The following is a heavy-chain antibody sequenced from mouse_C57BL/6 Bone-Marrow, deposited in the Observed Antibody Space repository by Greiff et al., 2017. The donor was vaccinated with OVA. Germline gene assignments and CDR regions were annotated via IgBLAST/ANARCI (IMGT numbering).Heavy chain of an antibody. CDR2: IDPSDSYT. Sequence: QVQLQQPGAELVMPGASVKLSCKASGYTFTSYWMHWVKQRPGQGLEWIGEIDPSDSYTNYNQKFKGKSTLTVDKSSSTAYMQLSSLTSEDSAVYYCARGLRNWDGYWGQGTTLTVSS. D-gene: IGHD4-1*01. CDR1: GYTFTSYW. V-gene: IGHV1-69*01. J-gene: IGHJ2*01. CDR3: ARGLRNWDGY.